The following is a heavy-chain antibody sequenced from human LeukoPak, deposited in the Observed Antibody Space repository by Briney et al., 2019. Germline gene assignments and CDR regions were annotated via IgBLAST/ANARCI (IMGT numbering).Heavy chain of an antibody. CDR3: ARDRTNYYDSSGYHDYYGMDV. CDR2: IGSRSDSI. CDR1: GFTFSSYT. Sequence: AGSLTLSCAASGFTFSSYTMNWVRQAPAKELKWVSYIGSRSDSIFYADSVKGRSTISRDNAKNSLYLQMNSLRDEDTAVYYCARDRTNYYDSSGYHDYYGMDVWGQGTTVTVSS. J-gene: IGHJ6*02. D-gene: IGHD3-22*01. V-gene: IGHV3-48*02.